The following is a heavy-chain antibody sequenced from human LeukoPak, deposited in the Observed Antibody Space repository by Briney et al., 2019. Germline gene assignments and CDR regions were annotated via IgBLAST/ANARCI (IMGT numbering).Heavy chain of an antibody. CDR2: IYYSGST. D-gene: IGHD5-18*01. CDR3: ARPGVGSGRYGAFDI. V-gene: IGHV4-30-4*07. J-gene: IGHJ3*02. Sequence: PSETLSLTCSVSSWSISREGYSWSWIRQPPGKGLEWIGYIYYSGSTNYNPSLKSRVTISVDTSKNQFSLKLSSVTAADTAVYYCARPGVGSGRYGAFDIWGQGTMVTVSS. CDR1: SWSISREGYS.